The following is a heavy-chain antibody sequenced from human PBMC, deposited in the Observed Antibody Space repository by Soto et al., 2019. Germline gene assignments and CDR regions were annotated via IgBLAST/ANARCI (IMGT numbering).Heavy chain of an antibody. D-gene: IGHD3-3*01. Sequence: PGGSLRLSCAASGFTFSGSAMHWVRQASGKGLEWVGRIRSKANSYATAYAASVKGRFTISRDDSKNTAYLQMNSLKTEDTAVYYCTRHTHPGGLGPLWSGHYGMDVWGQGTTVTVSS. CDR3: TRHTHPGGLGPLWSGHYGMDV. CDR2: IRSKANSYAT. J-gene: IGHJ6*02. CDR1: GFTFSGSA. V-gene: IGHV3-73*01.